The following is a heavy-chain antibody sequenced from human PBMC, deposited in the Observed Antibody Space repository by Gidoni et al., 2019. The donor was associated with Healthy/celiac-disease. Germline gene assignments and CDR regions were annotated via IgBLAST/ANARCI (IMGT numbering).Heavy chain of an antibody. CDR3: AKEGLRERV. V-gene: IGHV3-23*01. CDR2: ISGSCGST. CDR1: GFPFSSYA. Sequence: ELQLLESGGGLVQPGGSLRLSCAAAGFPFSSYAMSWVRQAPGKGLAWVSAISGSCGSTYYADSVKGRFTISRDNSKNTLYLQMNSLRAEDTAVYYCAKEGLRERVWGQGTLVTVSS. D-gene: IGHD1-26*01. J-gene: IGHJ4*02.